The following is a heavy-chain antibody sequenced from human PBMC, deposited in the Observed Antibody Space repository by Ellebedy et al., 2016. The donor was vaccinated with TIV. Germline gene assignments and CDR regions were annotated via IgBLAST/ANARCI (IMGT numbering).Heavy chain of an antibody. CDR2: MDPDSGDT. Sequence: AASVKVSCKASGYTFTSYDIHWVRRATGQGLEWMGWMDPDSGDTSYAQKFQGRITMTRSTSTGTAYMELRSLRSDDTAVYYCAKALSSNTWSSRYRGFQHWGQGTLVTVSS. V-gene: IGHV1-8*01. D-gene: IGHD2-15*01. J-gene: IGHJ1*01. CDR1: GYTFTSYD. CDR3: AKALSSNTWSSRYRGFQH.